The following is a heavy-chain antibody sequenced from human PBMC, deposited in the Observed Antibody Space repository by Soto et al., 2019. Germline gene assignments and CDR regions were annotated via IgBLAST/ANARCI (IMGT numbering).Heavy chain of an antibody. V-gene: IGHV1-69*04. CDR2: IIPILGIA. J-gene: IGHJ4*02. D-gene: IGHD3-9*01. CDR3: AREYYDILTGYYRSGFDY. CDR1: GGTFSSYT. Sequence: SVKVSCKASGGTFSSYTSSWVRQAPGQGLEWMGRIIPILGIANYAQKFQGRVTITADKSTSTAYMELSSLRSEDTAVYYCAREYYDILTGYYRSGFDYWGQGTLVTVSS.